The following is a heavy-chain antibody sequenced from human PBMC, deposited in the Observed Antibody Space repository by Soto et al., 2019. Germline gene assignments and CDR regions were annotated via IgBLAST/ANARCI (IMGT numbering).Heavy chain of an antibody. V-gene: IGHV1-2*02. CDR1: GHTFTGYY. CDR3: ARTTYCSGGSCYSKKFDP. Sequence: ASVKVSCKASGHTFTGYYMHWVRQAPGQGLEWMGWINPNSGGTNYAQKFQGRVTMTTDTSTSTAYMELRSLRSDDTAVYYCARTTYCSGGSCYSKKFDPWGQGTLVTVSS. J-gene: IGHJ5*02. CDR2: INPNSGGT. D-gene: IGHD2-15*01.